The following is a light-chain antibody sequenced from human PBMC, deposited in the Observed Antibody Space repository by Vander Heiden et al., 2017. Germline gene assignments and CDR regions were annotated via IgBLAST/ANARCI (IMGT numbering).Light chain of an antibody. CDR1: QDISNY. V-gene: IGKV1-33*01. CDR3: KQDDTVPWLT. CDR2: DAS. J-gene: IGKJ4*01. Sequence: DIQMTQSPSSLSASVGDRVTITCQASQDISNYLNWYQQKPGKAPKLLIYDASNLETGVPSRFSGSGSGTDFTFTIRRLQPEDIATYYCKQDDTVPWLTFGGGTRVEMK.